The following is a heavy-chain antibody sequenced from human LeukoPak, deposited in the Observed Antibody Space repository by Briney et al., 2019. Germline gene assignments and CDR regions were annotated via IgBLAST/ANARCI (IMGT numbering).Heavy chain of an antibody. D-gene: IGHD3-10*01. Sequence: TSETLSLTCTVSGDSISSSYWSWIRQPPGKTLEWIGYIYYSGSTNYNPSLKSRVTISVDTSMNQFSLGLSSVTAADTAVYYCARRSYYFDYWGQGTLVTVSS. CDR3: ARRSYYFDY. CDR2: IYYSGST. CDR1: GDSISSSY. J-gene: IGHJ4*02. V-gene: IGHV4-59*12.